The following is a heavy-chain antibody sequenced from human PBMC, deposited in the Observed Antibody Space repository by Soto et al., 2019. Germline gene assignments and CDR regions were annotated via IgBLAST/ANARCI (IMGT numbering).Heavy chain of an antibody. V-gene: IGHV3-21*01. CDR1: GFSFSDYS. CDR3: ARDGAFCSGTGCRDYYHYMDF. CDR2: ISGSTSYT. D-gene: IGHD2-2*01. Sequence: EVQLVESGGGLVKPGGSLRLSCAASGFSFSDYSMNWVRQAPGKGLEWVSSISGSTSYTYYADSLQGRFTVSRDNAEKSLCLQMNSLRAEDTAVYYCARDGAFCSGTGCRDYYHYMDFWGKGTTVTVSS. J-gene: IGHJ6*03.